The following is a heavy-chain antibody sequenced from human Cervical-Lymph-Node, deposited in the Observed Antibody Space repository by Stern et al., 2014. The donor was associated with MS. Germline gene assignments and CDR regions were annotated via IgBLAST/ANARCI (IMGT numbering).Heavy chain of an antibody. CDR2: IYPGASDT. CDR1: GYSFTSYW. D-gene: IGHD5-24*01. Sequence: VQLVQSGAEVKKPGESLKISCKGSGYSFTSYWIGWVRPMPGKGLEWMGIIYPGASDTRYSPSFQCQVTISAEHSHSTAYLQWSSLKASDTAMYYCASTVRRDGYNYAFLGHWYFDLWGRGTLVTVSS. J-gene: IGHJ2*01. CDR3: ASTVRRDGYNYAFLGHWYFDL. V-gene: IGHV5-51*03.